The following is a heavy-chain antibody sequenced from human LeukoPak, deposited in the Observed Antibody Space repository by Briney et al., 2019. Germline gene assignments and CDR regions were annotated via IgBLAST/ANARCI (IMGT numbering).Heavy chain of an antibody. D-gene: IGHD1-26*01. CDR2: IYYSGST. CDR1: GSSIRSYY. J-gene: IGHJ6*02. CDR3: ARDSTALYGGGYYYYGMDV. Sequence: SETLSLTCTVSGSSIRSYYWTWIRQPPGKGLEWIGYIYYSGSTNYNPSLKSRVTISVDTSKNQFSLKLSSVTAADTAVYYCARDSTALYGGGYYYYGMDVWGQGTTVTVSS. V-gene: IGHV4-59*01.